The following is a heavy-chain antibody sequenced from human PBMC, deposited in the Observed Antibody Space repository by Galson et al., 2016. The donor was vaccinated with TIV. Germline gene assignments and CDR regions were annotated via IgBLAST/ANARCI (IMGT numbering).Heavy chain of an antibody. CDR1: DYSISGIYY. D-gene: IGHD1-26*01. V-gene: IGHV4-38-2*02. CDR3: ARDRPSGLFDH. CDR2: IYHSGST. Sequence: ETLSLTCTVSDYSISGIYYWGWIRQPPGKGLECIGSIYHSGSTSYNPSLKSRVTISLDTSKNQFSLKLKSVTAADTAVYYCARDRPSGLFDHWGQGTQVTVSS. J-gene: IGHJ4*02.